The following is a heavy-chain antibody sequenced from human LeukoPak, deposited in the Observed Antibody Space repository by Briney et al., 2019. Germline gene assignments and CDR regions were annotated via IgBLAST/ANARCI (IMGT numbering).Heavy chain of an antibody. D-gene: IGHD2-2*01. CDR2: IYYSGST. Sequence: PSETLSLTCTVSGGSFSSSSYYWGWIRQPPEKGLEWIGSIYYSGSTSYNPSLKSRVTISVDTSKNQFSLKLSSVTAADTAVYYCARVGYCITTPCRTAFDVWGQGTMVSVSS. CDR1: GGSFSSSSYY. CDR3: ARVGYCITTPCRTAFDV. V-gene: IGHV4-39*01. J-gene: IGHJ3*01.